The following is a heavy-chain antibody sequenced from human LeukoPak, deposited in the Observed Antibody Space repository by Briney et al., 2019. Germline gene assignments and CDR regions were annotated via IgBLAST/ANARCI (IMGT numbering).Heavy chain of an antibody. CDR3: ARPRTRYCSGGSCYAVPYNWFDP. CDR2: IIPIFGTA. J-gene: IGHJ5*02. CDR1: GGTFSSYA. V-gene: IGHV1-69*13. D-gene: IGHD2-15*01. Sequence: SVKVSCKASGGTFSSYAISWVRQAPGQGLGWTGGIIPIFGTANYAQKFQGRVTITADESTSTAYMELSSLRSEDTAVYYCARPRTRYCSGGSCYAVPYNWFDPWGQGTLVTVSS.